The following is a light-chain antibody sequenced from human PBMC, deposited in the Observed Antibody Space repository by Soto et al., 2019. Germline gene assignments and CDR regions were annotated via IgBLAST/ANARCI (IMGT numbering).Light chain of an antibody. Sequence: QSALTQPASVSGYPGQSINISCTGTSSDVGGYNYVSWYQQHPGKAPKLMIYEVSNRPSGVSNRFSGSKSGNTASLTISGLQAEDEADYYCSSYTSSSTLVFGGGTKLTVL. J-gene: IGLJ2*01. CDR3: SSYTSSSTLV. V-gene: IGLV2-14*01. CDR2: EVS. CDR1: SSDVGGYNY.